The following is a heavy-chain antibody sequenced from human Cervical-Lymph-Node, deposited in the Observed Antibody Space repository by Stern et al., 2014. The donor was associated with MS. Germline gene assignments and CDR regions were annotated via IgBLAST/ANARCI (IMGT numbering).Heavy chain of an antibody. CDR2: IIPIFGTA. J-gene: IGHJ6*02. CDR3: ARGKYYDFWSGPDRYYGMDV. V-gene: IGHV1-69*01. D-gene: IGHD3-3*01. Sequence: VQLVESGAEVKKPGSSVKVSCKASGGTFSSYAISWVRQAPGQGLEWMGGIIPIFGTANYAQKFQGRATITADESTSTAYMELSSLRSEDTAVYYCARGKYYDFWSGPDRYYGMDVWGQGTTVTVSS. CDR1: GGTFSSYA.